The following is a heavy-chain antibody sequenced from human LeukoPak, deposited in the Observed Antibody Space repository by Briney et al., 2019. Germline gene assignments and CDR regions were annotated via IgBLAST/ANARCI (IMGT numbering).Heavy chain of an antibody. V-gene: IGHV4-39*07. Sequence: NPSETLSLTCTVSGGSISSSNYYWGWLSQSPGKGLEWIGIIYYSGSTYYNPSLKSRVTISVDPSKNQFSLKLSSVTAADTAVYYCASTLYYYDSSGYYYNWGQGTLVTVSS. CDR2: IYYSGST. D-gene: IGHD3-22*01. CDR3: ASTLYYYDSSGYYYN. J-gene: IGHJ4*02. CDR1: GGSISSSNYY.